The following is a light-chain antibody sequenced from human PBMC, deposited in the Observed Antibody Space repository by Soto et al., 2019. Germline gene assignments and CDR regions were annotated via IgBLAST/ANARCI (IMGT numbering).Light chain of an antibody. Sequence: EVVLTQSPGSLSLSPGERATLSCRASQSVSSTYLAWYQQKPGQAPRVLIYGASSRATDTPDRFSGSGSGTDFTLTISRLEPEDFAVYYCHQCGNSHWTFGQGTKVEIK. J-gene: IGKJ1*01. CDR3: HQCGNSHWT. V-gene: IGKV3-20*01. CDR1: QSVSSTY. CDR2: GAS.